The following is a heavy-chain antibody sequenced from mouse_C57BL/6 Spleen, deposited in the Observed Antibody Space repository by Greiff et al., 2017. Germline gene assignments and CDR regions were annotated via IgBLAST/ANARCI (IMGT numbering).Heavy chain of an antibody. V-gene: IGHV14-2*01. D-gene: IGHD1-1*01. CDR1: GFNIKDYY. CDR3: DRSYGSSGGWYFDV. J-gene: IGHJ1*03. CDR2: IYPEDGDT. Sequence: VQLKQSGAELVKPGASVKLSCTASGFNIKDYYMNWVKQRTEQGLEWIGRIYPEDGDTKYAPKFQGKATITADTSSNTAYLQLSSLTSENTAVYYCDRSYGSSGGWYFDVWGTGTTVTVSS.